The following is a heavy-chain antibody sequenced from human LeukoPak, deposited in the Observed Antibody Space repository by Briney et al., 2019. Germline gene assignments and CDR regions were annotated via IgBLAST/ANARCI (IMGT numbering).Heavy chain of an antibody. CDR2: ISRTSSYI. CDR1: GGNCGSYG. J-gene: IGHJ4*02. Sequence: TRRRSWGASGGNCGSYGVSWILKAPGKGLEWVSSISRTSSYIYYADSVKGLFTISRDNAQNSLYLQMNSLRVEDTAVYYCARVLETDCSGGSCYSGLDYWGQGTLVTVSS. V-gene: IGHV3-21*01. CDR3: ARVLETDCSGGSCYSGLDY. D-gene: IGHD2-15*01.